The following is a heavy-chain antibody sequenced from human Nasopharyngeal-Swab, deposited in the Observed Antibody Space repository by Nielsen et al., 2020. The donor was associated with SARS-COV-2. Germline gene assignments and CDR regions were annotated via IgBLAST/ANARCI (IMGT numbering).Heavy chain of an antibody. Sequence: IRQPPGQGLEWVSYISSSSSTKYYADSVKGRFTISRDNAKNSLYLQMNSLRDEDTAVYYCARDAIVVVPAAIQYWGQGTLVTVSS. CDR2: ISSSSSTK. D-gene: IGHD2-2*01. CDR3: ARDAIVVVPAAIQY. V-gene: IGHV3-11*04. J-gene: IGHJ4*02.